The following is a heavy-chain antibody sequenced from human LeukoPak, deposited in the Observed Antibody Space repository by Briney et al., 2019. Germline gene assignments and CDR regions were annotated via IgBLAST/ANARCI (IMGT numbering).Heavy chain of an antibody. CDR1: GFTFSSYS. CDR2: IRSSSSTI. V-gene: IGHV3-48*04. D-gene: IGHD3-10*01. J-gene: IGHJ4*02. CDR3: ARGRGLPGPLDY. Sequence: GGSLRLSCAASGFTFSSYSMNWVRQAPGKGLEWVSYIRSSSSTIYYADSVKGRFTISRDSAKNSLYLQMNSLRAEDTAVYYCARGRGLPGPLDYWGQGTLVTVSS.